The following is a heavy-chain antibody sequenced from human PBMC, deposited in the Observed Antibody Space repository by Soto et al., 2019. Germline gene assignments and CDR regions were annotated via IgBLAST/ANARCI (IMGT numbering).Heavy chain of an antibody. CDR3: ARGDIVVVPADRGMHYYGMHV. V-gene: IGHV4-59*01. CDR1: GGSISSYY. CDR2: IYYSGST. J-gene: IGHJ6*02. D-gene: IGHD2-2*01. Sequence: PSETLSLTCTVSGGSISSYYWSWIRQPPGKGLEWIGYIYYSGSTNYNPSLKSRVTISVDTSKNQFSLKLSSVTAADTAVYYCARGDIVVVPADRGMHYYGMHVSGPGTTVTVYS.